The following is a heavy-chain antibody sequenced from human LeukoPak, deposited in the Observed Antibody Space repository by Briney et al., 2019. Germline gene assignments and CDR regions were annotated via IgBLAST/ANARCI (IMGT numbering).Heavy chain of an antibody. CDR3: ARDVEYYYGSGTNDY. CDR1: GFTFSSYS. D-gene: IGHD3-10*01. V-gene: IGHV3-48*02. Sequence: PGGSLRLSCAAAGFTFSSYSMNWVRQAAGKGLEWVSYISSSSSTIYYADSVKGRFTISRDNAKNSLYLQMNSLRDEDTAVYYCARDVEYYYGSGTNDYWGQGTLVTVSS. J-gene: IGHJ4*02. CDR2: ISSSSSTI.